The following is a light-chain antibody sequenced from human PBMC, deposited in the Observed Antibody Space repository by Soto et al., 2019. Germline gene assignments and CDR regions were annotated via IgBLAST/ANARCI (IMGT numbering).Light chain of an antibody. CDR2: KAS. V-gene: IGKV1-9*01. Sequence: DIQLTQSPSFLSASVGDRVTITCRASQGISSYLAWYQKKPGKAPKLLIYKASTLKSGVPSRFSGSGSGTDFTLTISSLQPEDFATYYCLQDYTYPWTFGQGTKVDIK. CDR1: QGISSY. J-gene: IGKJ1*01. CDR3: LQDYTYPWT.